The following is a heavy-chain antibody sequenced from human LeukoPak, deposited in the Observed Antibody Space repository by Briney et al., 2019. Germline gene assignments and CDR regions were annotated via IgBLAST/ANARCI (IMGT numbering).Heavy chain of an antibody. Sequence: GRSLRLSCAASGFTFDDYAMHWVRQAPGKGLEWVSGISWNSDIIGYADSVKGRFTISRDSAKNSLYLQMNSLRPEDTAFYYCAKDIRSIVVPPDAMDVWGQGTRSPSP. J-gene: IGHJ6*02. CDR1: GFTFDDYA. CDR2: ISWNSDII. CDR3: AKDIRSIVVPPDAMDV. V-gene: IGHV3-9*01. D-gene: IGHD2-2*01.